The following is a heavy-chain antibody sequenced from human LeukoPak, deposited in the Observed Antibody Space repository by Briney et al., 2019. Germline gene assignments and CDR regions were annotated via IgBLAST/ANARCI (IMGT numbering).Heavy chain of an antibody. CDR3: ARFPGSAEYRHYYYMDV. D-gene: IGHD2-15*01. CDR2: IYYSDST. V-gene: IGHV4-59*01. CDR1: GGSISNYF. J-gene: IGHJ6*03. Sequence: PSETLSLTCTVSGGSISNYFWSWIRQPPGKGLECIGYIYYSDSTNYNPSLKSRVTVSVDTSKNQFSLKLSSVTAADTPVYYCARFPGSAEYRHYYYMDVWGKGTTVTVSS.